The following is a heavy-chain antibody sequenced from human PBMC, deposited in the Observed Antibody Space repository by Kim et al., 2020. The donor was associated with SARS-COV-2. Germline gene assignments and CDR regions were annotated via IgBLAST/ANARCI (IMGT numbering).Heavy chain of an antibody. J-gene: IGHJ3*02. Sequence: YATGFTGRCVFSLDTSVSTAYLQISSLKAGDTAVYYCARDTQVGGGAFDIWGQGTMVTVSS. V-gene: IGHV7-4-1*02. D-gene: IGHD1-26*01. CDR3: ARDTQVGGGAFDI.